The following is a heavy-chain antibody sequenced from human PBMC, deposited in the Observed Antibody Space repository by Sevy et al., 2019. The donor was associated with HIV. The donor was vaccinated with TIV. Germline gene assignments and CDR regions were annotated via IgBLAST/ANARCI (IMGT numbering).Heavy chain of an antibody. CDR2: INPNSGVT. V-gene: IGHV1-2*02. Sequence: GASVKVSCKASGYMFTDYYIHWVRQAPGQGLEWMAWINPNSGVTNYAQRFQGEVTVTRDTSISTAYMEVSRLRSNDTAIYYCARLTTQPTSDLYGMDVWGQGTTVTVSS. CDR3: ARLTTQPTSDLYGMDV. D-gene: IGHD4-17*01. J-gene: IGHJ6*02. CDR1: GYMFTDYY.